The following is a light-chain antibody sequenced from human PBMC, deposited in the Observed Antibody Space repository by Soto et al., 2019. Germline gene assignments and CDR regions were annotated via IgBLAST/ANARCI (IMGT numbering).Light chain of an antibody. CDR2: DVS. Sequence: EIVLTQSPGTLSLSPGERATLSCRASQSVSNNYLAWYQQKPGQAPRLLIYDVSNRAAGIPARFSGSGSGTDFTLIINRLEPEDVAIYYCQQYGGSPRITFGQGTRLEIK. CDR3: QQYGGSPRIT. J-gene: IGKJ5*01. CDR1: QSVSNNY. V-gene: IGKV3-20*01.